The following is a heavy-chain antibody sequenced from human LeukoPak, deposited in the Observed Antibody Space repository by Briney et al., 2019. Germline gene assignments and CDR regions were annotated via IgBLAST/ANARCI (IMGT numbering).Heavy chain of an antibody. Sequence: SETLSLTCTVSGGSISSYYWSWIRQPPGKGLEWIGNIYDSGSTNYNPSLKSRLTISVDTSKNQCSLKLSSVTAADTAVYYCARQSISGSSLSYFDYWGQGTLVNVSS. D-gene: IGHD3-22*01. CDR2: IYDSGST. V-gene: IGHV4-59*01. J-gene: IGHJ4*02. CDR1: GGSISSYY. CDR3: ARQSISGSSLSYFDY.